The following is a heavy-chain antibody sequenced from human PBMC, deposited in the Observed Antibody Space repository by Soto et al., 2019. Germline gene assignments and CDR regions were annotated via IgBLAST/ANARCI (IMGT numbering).Heavy chain of an antibody. CDR3: ATATGSGSLYYFDY. Sequence: ASVKVSCKVSGYTLTELSMHWVRQAPGKGLEWMGGFDPEDGETIYAQKFQGRVTMTEDTSTDTAYMELSSLRSEDTAVYYCATATGSGSLYYFDYWGQGTLVTVSS. CDR2: FDPEDGET. J-gene: IGHJ4*02. D-gene: IGHD3-10*01. V-gene: IGHV1-24*01. CDR1: GYTLTELS.